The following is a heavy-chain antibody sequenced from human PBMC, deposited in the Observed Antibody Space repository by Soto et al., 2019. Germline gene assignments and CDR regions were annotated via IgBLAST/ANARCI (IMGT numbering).Heavy chain of an antibody. D-gene: IGHD6-13*01. J-gene: IGHJ4*02. CDR2: ISSSSSYI. Sequence: PGGSLRLSCAASGFTFSSYSMNWVRQAPGKGLEWVSSISSSSSYIYYADSVKGRFTISRDNARNSLYLQMNSLRAEDTAVYYCASSLAAGKDYWGQGTLVTVSS. CDR1: GFTFSSYS. CDR3: ASSLAAGKDY. V-gene: IGHV3-21*01.